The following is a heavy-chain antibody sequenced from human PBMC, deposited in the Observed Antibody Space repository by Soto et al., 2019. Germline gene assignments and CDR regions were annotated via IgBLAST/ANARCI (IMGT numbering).Heavy chain of an antibody. CDR1: GASISSYY. J-gene: IGHJ4*02. CDR2: IYYSGST. CDR3: ARSNYYDNSGYWYYFDY. V-gene: IGHV4-59*01. Sequence: PSETLSLTCTVSGASISSYYWSWIRQPPGKGLEWIGYIYYSGSTNYNPSLKSRITISIDTSRNQFSLKLSSVTAADTAVYYCARSNYYDNSGYWYYFDYWGQGTLVTVSS. D-gene: IGHD3-22*01.